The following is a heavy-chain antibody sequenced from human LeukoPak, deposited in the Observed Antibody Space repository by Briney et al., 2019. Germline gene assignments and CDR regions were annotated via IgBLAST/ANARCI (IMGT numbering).Heavy chain of an antibody. CDR2: IYYSGST. D-gene: IGHD3-9*01. CDR1: GGSISSSSYY. V-gene: IGHV4-39*01. J-gene: IGHJ4*02. CDR3: ARGSRYYDILTGYYGRWYFDY. Sequence: SETLSLTCTVSGGSISSSSYYWGWIRQPPGKGLEWIGSIYYSGSTYYNPSLKSRVTISVDTSKNQFSLKLSSVTAADTAVYYCARGSRYYDILTGYYGRWYFDYWGQGTLVTVSS.